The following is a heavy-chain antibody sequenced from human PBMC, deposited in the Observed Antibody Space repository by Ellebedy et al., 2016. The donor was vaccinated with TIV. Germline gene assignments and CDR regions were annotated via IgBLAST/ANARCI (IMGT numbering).Heavy chain of an antibody. CDR1: GFTFSSYA. V-gene: IGHV3-30*07. J-gene: IGHJ4*02. Sequence: GESLKISCAASGFTFSSYAMHFVRQAPGKGLEWVAVISYDGRNKYYADSVKGRFTISRDNSKNTLYLQMNSLRAEDTAVYYCARDPDYSNRENYFDYWGQGTLVTVSS. CDR2: ISYDGRNK. D-gene: IGHD4-11*01. CDR3: ARDPDYSNRENYFDY.